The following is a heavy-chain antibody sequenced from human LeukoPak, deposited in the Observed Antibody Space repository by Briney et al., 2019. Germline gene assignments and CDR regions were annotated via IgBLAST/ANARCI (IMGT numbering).Heavy chain of an antibody. CDR2: LDPEDGET. Sequence: GASVKVSCKVSGYTLTELSMHWVRQAPGKGLELMGSLDPEDGETIYAQKFQGRVTMTEDASTDTAYVELSSLRSEDTAVYYCAATYYYARAPDYWGQGTLVTVSS. D-gene: IGHD3-10*01. CDR1: GYTLTELS. CDR3: AATYYYARAPDY. J-gene: IGHJ4*02. V-gene: IGHV1-24*01.